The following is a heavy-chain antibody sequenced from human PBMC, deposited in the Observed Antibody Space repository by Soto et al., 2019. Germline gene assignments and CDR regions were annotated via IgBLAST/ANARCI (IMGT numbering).Heavy chain of an antibody. CDR2: ISSTSTTI. J-gene: IGHJ4*02. V-gene: IGHV3-48*01. D-gene: IGHD6-13*01. Sequence: EVQLVESGGGLVQPGGSLRLSCAASGFTFSSYSMNWVRQAPGKGLEWVSHISSTSTTIYYADSVKGRFTISRDNAKNSLYLQMDSLRAEDTAVYYCARLAATGPRDYWGQGTLVTVSS. CDR1: GFTFSSYS. CDR3: ARLAATGPRDY.